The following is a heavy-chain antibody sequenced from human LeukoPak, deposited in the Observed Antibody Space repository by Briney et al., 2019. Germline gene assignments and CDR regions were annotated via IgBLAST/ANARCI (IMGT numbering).Heavy chain of an antibody. V-gene: IGHV3-74*01. Sequence: GGSLRLSCAASGFSFSTYWMHWVRQAPGKGPLWVSRIKGDGIGASYADSVKGRFTISRDNTKTTLYLQMDSLTVDDTAVYYCTKDFDWGSGHWGQGTLVTVSS. CDR2: IKGDGIGA. CDR3: TKDFDWGSGH. D-gene: IGHD7-27*01. CDR1: GFSFSTYW. J-gene: IGHJ4*02.